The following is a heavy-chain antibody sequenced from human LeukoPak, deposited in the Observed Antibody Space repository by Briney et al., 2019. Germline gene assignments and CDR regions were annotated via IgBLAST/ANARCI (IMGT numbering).Heavy chain of an antibody. CDR3: ARHADGYNVDY. J-gene: IGHJ4*02. CDR2: IYYSGST. CDR1: GGSISSYY. V-gene: IGHV4-59*08. Sequence: SETLSLTCTVSGGSISSYYWSWIRQPPGKGLEWIGYIYYSGSTNYNPSLKGRVTISVDTSKNQFSLKLSSVTAADTAVYYCARHADGYNVDYWGQGTLVTVSS. D-gene: IGHD5-24*01.